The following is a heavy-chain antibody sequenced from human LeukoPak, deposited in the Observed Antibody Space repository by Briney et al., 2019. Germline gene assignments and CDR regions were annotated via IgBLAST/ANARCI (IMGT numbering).Heavy chain of an antibody. CDR2: INHSGST. J-gene: IGHJ6*02. CDR1: GGSFSGYY. V-gene: IGHV4-34*01. D-gene: IGHD5-12*01. CDR3: ARLSRGYSGYYILYYGMDV. Sequence: SETLSLTCAVYGGSFSGYYWSWIRQPPGKGLEWIGEINHSGSTNYNPSLKSRVTISVDTSKNQFSLKLSSVTAADTAVYYCARLSRGYSGYYILYYGMDVWGQGTTVTVSS.